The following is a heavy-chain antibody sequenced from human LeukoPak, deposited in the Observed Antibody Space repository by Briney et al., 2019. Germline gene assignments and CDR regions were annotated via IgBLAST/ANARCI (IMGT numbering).Heavy chain of an antibody. V-gene: IGHV5-10-1*01. CDR1: GYSFTTCW. J-gene: IGHJ4*02. D-gene: IGHD3-16*02. CDR3: ARHDVGLRLGELSYGFDY. CDR2: IDPSDSYT. Sequence: GESLKISCKGSGYSFTTCWISWVRQMPGKGLEWMGRIDPSDSYTNYSPSFQGHVNISADKSISTAYLQWSSLKASDTAMYYCARHDVGLRLGELSYGFDYWGQGTLVTVSS.